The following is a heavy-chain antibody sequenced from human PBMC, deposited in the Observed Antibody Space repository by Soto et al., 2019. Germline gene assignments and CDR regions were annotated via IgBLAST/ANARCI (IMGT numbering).Heavy chain of an antibody. V-gene: IGHV1-8*01. D-gene: IGHD3-22*01. Sequence: ASVKVSCKASGYTFTSYDINWVRQATGQGIEWMGWMNPNSGNTGYAQKFQGRVTMTRNTSISTAYMELSSLRSEDTAVYYCAIGNYYDSSGWGVDYWGQGTLVTVSS. CDR1: GYTFTSYD. J-gene: IGHJ4*02. CDR3: AIGNYYDSSGWGVDY. CDR2: MNPNSGNT.